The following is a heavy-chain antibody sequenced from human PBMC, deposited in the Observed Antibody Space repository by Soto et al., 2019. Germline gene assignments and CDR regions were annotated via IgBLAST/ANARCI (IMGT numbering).Heavy chain of an antibody. V-gene: IGHV1-8*02. Sequence: QVQLVQSGAEVKKPGASVKVSCNASGYTFTSYDVNWMRQATGQGPEWLGWMNPYNGDTGYAQKFQGRVTLTRDTSRNTAYLELSSLTYEETAVYYCARNRRETGDFDYWGQGTLVTVSS. CDR3: ARNRRETGDFDY. D-gene: IGHD7-27*01. CDR2: MNPYNGDT. CDR1: GYTFTSYD. J-gene: IGHJ4*02.